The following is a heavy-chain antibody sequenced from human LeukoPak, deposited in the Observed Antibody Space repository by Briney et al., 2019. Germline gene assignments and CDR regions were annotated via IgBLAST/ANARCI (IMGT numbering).Heavy chain of an antibody. D-gene: IGHD1-26*01. CDR3: AKASGTWDYMDV. V-gene: IGHV3-23*01. J-gene: IGHJ6*03. CDR1: GFTFRGYG. Sequence: GGTLRLSCAASGFTFRGYGMSWVRQAPGKGLEWVSAISGSGGSTYYADSVKGRFTISRDNSKNTLYLQMNSLRAEDTAVYYCAKASGTWDYMDVWGKGTTVTIS. CDR2: ISGSGGST.